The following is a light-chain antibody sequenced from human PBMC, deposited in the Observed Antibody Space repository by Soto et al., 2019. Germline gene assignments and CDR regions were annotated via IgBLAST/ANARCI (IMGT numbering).Light chain of an antibody. J-gene: IGKJ1*01. CDR3: QQYNNWPLWT. CDR2: GAS. CDR1: QRASSN. V-gene: IGKV3-15*01. Sequence: EIVMTQSPATLSVSPGERATLSCRASQRASSNVAWYQQKPGQAPRLLIYGASTRATGIPARFSGSGSGTEFPLTISSLQSEDFAVSYCQQYNNWPLWTFGQGTKVEIK.